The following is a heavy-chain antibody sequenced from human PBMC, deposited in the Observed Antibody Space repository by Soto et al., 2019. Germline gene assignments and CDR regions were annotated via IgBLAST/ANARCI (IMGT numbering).Heavy chain of an antibody. J-gene: IGHJ3*02. CDR2: ISGSGGST. CDR1: GFTFSSYA. D-gene: IGHD3-22*01. CDR3: AKEYYDSSGRSGYGYFDI. V-gene: IGHV3-23*01. Sequence: GGSLRLSCAASGFTFSSYAMSWVRQAPGKGLEWVPAISGSGGSTYYADSVKGRFTISRDNSKNTLYLQMNSLRAEDTAVYYCAKEYYDSSGRSGYGYFDIWGQGTMVTVS.